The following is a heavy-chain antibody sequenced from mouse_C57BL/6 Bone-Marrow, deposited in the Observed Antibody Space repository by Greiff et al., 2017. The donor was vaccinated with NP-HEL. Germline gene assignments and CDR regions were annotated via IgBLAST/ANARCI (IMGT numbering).Heavy chain of an antibody. CDR1: GFTFSDYY. Sequence: EVKLMESGGGLVQPGGSLKLSCAASGFTFSDYYMYWVRQTPEKRLEWVAYISNGGGSTYYPDTVKGRFTISRDNAKNTLYLQMSRLKSEDTAMYYCARHGGDEDYFDDWGQGTTLTVSS. J-gene: IGHJ2*01. CDR2: ISNGGGST. CDR3: ARHGGDEDYFDD. V-gene: IGHV5-12*01. D-gene: IGHD3-3*01.